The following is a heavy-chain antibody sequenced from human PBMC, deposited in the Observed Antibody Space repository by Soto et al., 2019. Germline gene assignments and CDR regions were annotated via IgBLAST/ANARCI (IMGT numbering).Heavy chain of an antibody. D-gene: IGHD3-3*01. CDR3: AKWSYLDY. Sequence: QPGGSLRLSCTTSGFSFASFAMTWVRQAPGKGLEWVATISGSDGKTYYADSVKGRFSISRDTSRNTLYLQMNSLRADDTAIYYCAKWSYLDYWGQGTRVTVYS. V-gene: IGHV3-23*01. J-gene: IGHJ4*02. CDR2: ISGSDGKT. CDR1: GFSFASFA.